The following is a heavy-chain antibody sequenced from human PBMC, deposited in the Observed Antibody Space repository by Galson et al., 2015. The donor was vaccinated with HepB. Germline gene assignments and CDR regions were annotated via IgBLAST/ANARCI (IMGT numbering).Heavy chain of an antibody. V-gene: IGHV1-8*01. J-gene: IGHJ6*03. CDR3: ARFPHSSSWDDSYYYMDI. D-gene: IGHD6-13*01. CDR2: MDPNSGNT. Sequence: SVKVSCKASGFSLSTYDINWVRQATGQGLEWLGWMDPNSGNTGYAQKFQGRITMTRNTSISTAYMELRSLRSEDTAVYYRARFPHSSSWDDSYYYMDIWGKGTTVTVSS. CDR1: GFSLSTYD.